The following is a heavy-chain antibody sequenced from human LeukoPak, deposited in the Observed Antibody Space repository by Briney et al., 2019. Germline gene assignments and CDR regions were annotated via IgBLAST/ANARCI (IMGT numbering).Heavy chain of an antibody. CDR2: IRYDGSIK. Sequence: PGGSLRLSCEASGFTLSNFGMQWVRQAPGKGLEWVAFIRYDGSIKYYADSVKGRLTISRDNSKSTLFLEMNSLRPEDTAVYYCAKDLFPYCSGGSCYANYWGQGTLVIVSS. J-gene: IGHJ4*02. CDR1: GFTLSNFG. CDR3: AKDLFPYCSGGSCYANY. V-gene: IGHV3-30*02. D-gene: IGHD2-15*01.